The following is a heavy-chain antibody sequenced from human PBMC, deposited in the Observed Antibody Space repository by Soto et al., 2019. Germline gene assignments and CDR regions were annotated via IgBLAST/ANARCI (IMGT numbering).Heavy chain of an antibody. CDR3: ARDLSGYSYGKLDY. CDR1: GGTFSSYA. J-gene: IGHJ4*02. CDR2: IIPIFGTA. Sequence: ASVKVSCKASGGTFSSYAISWVRQAPGQGLEWMGGIIPIFGTANYAQKFQGRVTITADESTSTAYMELSSLRSEDTAVYYCARDLSGYSYGKLDYWGQGTLVTVSS. V-gene: IGHV1-69*13. D-gene: IGHD5-18*01.